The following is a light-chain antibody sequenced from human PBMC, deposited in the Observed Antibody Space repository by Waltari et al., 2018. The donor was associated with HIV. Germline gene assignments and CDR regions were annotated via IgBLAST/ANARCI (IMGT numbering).Light chain of an antibody. V-gene: IGLV2-11*01. J-gene: IGLJ1*01. CDR1: SSDVGGYNY. CDR2: DVS. Sequence: QSALTQPRSVSGSPGKSVTISCTGTSSDVGGYNYVSWYQQHPGKAPKLMIDDVSKRPSVVPDRFSGSKSGNTASLTISGLQAEDEADYYCFSYAGSCVFGTVTKVTVL. CDR3: FSYAGSCV.